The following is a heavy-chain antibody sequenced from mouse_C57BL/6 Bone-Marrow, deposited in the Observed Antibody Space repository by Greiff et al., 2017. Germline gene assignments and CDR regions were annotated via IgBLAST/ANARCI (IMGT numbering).Heavy chain of an antibody. CDR2: IYPGSGST. D-gene: IGHD2-4*01. Sequence: VQLQQPGAELVKPGASGKMSCKASGYTFTSYWITWVKQRPGQGLEWIGDIYPGSGSTNYNEKFKSKATLTVDTSSGTAYMQLSSLTSEDAAVDYCAKKRSYEYEGGCYAMDYWGQGTSVTVSA. CDR3: AKKRSYEYEGGCYAMDY. V-gene: IGHV1-55*01. J-gene: IGHJ4*01. CDR1: GYTFTSYW.